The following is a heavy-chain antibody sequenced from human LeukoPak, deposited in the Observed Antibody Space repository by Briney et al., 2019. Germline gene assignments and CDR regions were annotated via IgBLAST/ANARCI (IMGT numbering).Heavy chain of an antibody. V-gene: IGHV3-48*01. CDR1: GFTFSSYS. Sequence: GGSLRLSCAASGFTFSSYSMNWVRQAPGKGLEWVSYISSSSSTIYYADSVKGRFTISRDNAKNSLYLQMNSLRAEDTAVYYCARDPGWEQLVLDYWGQGTLVTVSS. J-gene: IGHJ4*02. CDR2: ISSSSSTI. D-gene: IGHD6-13*01. CDR3: ARDPGWEQLVLDY.